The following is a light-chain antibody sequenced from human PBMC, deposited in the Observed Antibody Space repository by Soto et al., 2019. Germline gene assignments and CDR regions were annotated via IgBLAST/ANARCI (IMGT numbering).Light chain of an antibody. Sequence: EIVLTQSPGTLSLSPGERATLSCRASQSVSSNYLAWYQQKRGQAPRLLIYGASSRATGIPTRFSGSGSGTDFPPTISRLEPEEFAVYYCQQYDTSPRTFGQGTKVEI. J-gene: IGKJ1*01. V-gene: IGKV3-20*01. CDR1: QSVSSNY. CDR3: QQYDTSPRT. CDR2: GAS.